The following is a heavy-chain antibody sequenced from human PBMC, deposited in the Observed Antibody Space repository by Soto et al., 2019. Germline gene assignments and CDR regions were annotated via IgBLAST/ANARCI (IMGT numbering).Heavy chain of an antibody. CDR1: GFNFISYG. J-gene: IGHJ4*01. CDR3: ANDINVILFGGIIESPGCIEH. Sequence: AGSLRLSCVVFGFNFISYGMHWVRQAPGKGLEWVAVISNDVSKKKYADSVRSRFTITRDNTKNTMSLQIDSMRPEDTAVYYCANDINVILFGGIIESPGCIEHWGQGTLVTVSS. V-gene: IGHV3-30*18. CDR2: ISNDVSKK. D-gene: IGHD3-16*02.